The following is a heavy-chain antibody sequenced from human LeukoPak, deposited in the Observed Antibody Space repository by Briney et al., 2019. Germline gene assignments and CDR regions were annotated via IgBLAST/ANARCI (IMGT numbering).Heavy chain of an antibody. CDR1: GFTFSTYA. CDR2: ISGGGDK. J-gene: IGHJ4*02. CDR3: AKDVNSSGYYLGFDY. Sequence: GGSLRLSCAASGFTFSTYAMSWVRQAPWKGLEWVTTISGGGDKQYADHVKGRFTVSRDDSKNTLYLQMNSLRAEDTALYYCAKDVNSSGYYLGFDYWGQGTLVTVSS. D-gene: IGHD3-22*01. V-gene: IGHV3-23*01.